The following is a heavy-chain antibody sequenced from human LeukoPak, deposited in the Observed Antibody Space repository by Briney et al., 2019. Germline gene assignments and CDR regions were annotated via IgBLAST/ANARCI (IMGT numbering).Heavy chain of an antibody. J-gene: IGHJ4*02. CDR3: ARLRDGYNSMIDY. CDR1: GYSFTTYW. CDR2: IYPGDSDT. V-gene: IGHV5-51*01. D-gene: IGHD5-24*01. Sequence: GESLKISCKGSGYSFTTYWTGWVRQMPGKGLDWMGIIYPGDSDTRYSPSFQGQVTISADKSINTAYLQWSSLKASDTAMYYCARLRDGYNSMIDYWGQGTLVTVSS.